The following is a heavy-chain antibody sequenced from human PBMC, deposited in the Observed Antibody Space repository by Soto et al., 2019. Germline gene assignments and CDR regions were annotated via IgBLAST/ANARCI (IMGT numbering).Heavy chain of an antibody. J-gene: IGHJ4*02. D-gene: IGHD5-12*01. CDR2: IKQDGSEK. CDR3: ARDNLEMATSIFDY. CDR1: GFTFSSYW. V-gene: IGHV3-7*01. Sequence: EVQLVESGGGLVQPGGSLRLSCAASGFTFSSYWMSWVRQAPGKGLEWVANIKQDGSEKYYVDSVKGRFTISRDNAKNSLYLQMNGLRAEDTAVYYCARDNLEMATSIFDYWGQGTLVTVSS.